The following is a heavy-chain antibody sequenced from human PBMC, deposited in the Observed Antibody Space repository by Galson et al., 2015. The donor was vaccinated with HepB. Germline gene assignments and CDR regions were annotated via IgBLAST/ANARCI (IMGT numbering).Heavy chain of an antibody. V-gene: IGHV1-18*04. CDR1: GYTFTSYG. Sequence: SVKVSCKASGYTFTSYGISWVRQAPGQGLEWMGWISAYNGNTNYAQKLQGRVTMTTDTSTSTVYMELSSLRSEDTAVYYCARGGYCSSTSCYTPYLLRYYYYMDVWGKGTTVTVSS. CDR3: ARGGYCSSTSCYTPYLLRYYYYMDV. D-gene: IGHD2-2*02. CDR2: ISAYNGNT. J-gene: IGHJ6*03.